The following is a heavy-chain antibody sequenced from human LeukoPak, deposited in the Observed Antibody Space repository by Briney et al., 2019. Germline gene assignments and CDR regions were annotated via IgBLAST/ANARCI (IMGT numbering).Heavy chain of an antibody. V-gene: IGHV4-39*07. CDR3: ARVKYSSGWGYFDY. J-gene: IGHJ4*02. D-gene: IGHD6-19*01. CDR1: GGSISSSSYY. Sequence: KPSETLSLTCTVSGGSISSSSYYWGWIRQPPGKGLEWIGSIYYSGSTYYNPSLKSRVTISVDTSKNQFSLKLSSVTAADTAVYYCARVKYSSGWGYFDYWGQGTLVTVSS. CDR2: IYYSGST.